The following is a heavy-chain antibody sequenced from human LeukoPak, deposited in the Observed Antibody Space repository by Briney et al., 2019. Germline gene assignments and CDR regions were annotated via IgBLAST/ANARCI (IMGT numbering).Heavy chain of an antibody. Sequence: ASVKVSCKASGYTFTGYYMHWVRQAPGQGLEWMGLINPNSGGTNYAQKFQGRVTMTRDTSISTAYMELSRLRSDDRAVYYCAREWPPGVAGKVVGVTGNSNYDYWGQGTLVNVSS. J-gene: IGHJ4*02. V-gene: IGHV1-2*02. CDR2: INPNSGGT. CDR1: GYTFTGYY. CDR3: AREWPPGVAGKVVGVTGNSNYDY. D-gene: IGHD6-19*01.